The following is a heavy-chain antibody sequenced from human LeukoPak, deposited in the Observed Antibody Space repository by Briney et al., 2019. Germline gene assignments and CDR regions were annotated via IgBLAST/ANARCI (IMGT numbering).Heavy chain of an antibody. CDR3: ALPRNGVSDAFDI. CDR2: INPSGGST. J-gene: IGHJ3*02. V-gene: IGHV1-46*01. D-gene: IGHD1-1*01. Sequence: GASVKVSCKASGYTFTSYYMHWVRQAPGQGLEWMGIINPSGGSTTYAQKFQGRVTLTRDMSTSTVYMELSSLRSEDTAVYYCALPRNGVSDAFDIWGQGTMVTVSS. CDR1: GYTFTSYY.